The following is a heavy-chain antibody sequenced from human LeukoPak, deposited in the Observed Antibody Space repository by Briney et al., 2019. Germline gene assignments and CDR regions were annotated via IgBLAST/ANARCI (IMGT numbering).Heavy chain of an antibody. CDR1: GFTFSSYA. D-gene: IGHD6-19*01. Sequence: PGGSLRLSCAASGFTFSSYAMYWVRQAPGKGLVWGSGIFGSGGSTHYADSVKGRFTISTDNSKNTVYLQMNRLRAEDTAVYYCAKTTTGYSSGRFPGWAVDYWGQGTLVTVSS. J-gene: IGHJ4*02. CDR2: IFGSGGST. V-gene: IGHV3-23*01. CDR3: AKTTTGYSSGRFPGWAVDY.